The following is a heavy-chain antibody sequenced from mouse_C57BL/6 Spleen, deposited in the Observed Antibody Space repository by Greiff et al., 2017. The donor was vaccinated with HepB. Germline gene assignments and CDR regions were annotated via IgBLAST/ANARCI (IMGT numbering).Heavy chain of an antibody. CDR2: ISSGGDYI. CDR3: TRMDSGDYGFAY. Sequence: EVKLMESGEGLVKPGGSLKLSCAASGFTFSSYAMSWVRQTPEKRLEWVAYISSGGDYIYYADTVKGRFTISRDNARNTLYLQMSSLKSEDTAMYYCTRMDSGDYGFAYWGQGTLVTVSA. J-gene: IGHJ3*01. D-gene: IGHD2-4*01. V-gene: IGHV5-9-1*02. CDR1: GFTFSSYA.